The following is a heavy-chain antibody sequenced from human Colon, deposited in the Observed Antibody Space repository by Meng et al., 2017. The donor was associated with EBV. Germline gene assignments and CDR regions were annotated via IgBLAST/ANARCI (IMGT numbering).Heavy chain of an antibody. CDR1: SYTFASYG. Sequence: VHRRGSGAGGKKPGASVRVSCEASSYTFASYGISWLRQAPGQGLEWMGWFVNNVDTYSAQKFQGRVTMTTDTHTSTAFMELRSLRSDDTAVYYCARGTPGRSYSDYWGQGTLVTVSS. CDR3: ARGTPGRSYSDY. D-gene: IGHD3-10*01. V-gene: IGHV1-18*01. CDR2: FVNNVDT. J-gene: IGHJ4*02.